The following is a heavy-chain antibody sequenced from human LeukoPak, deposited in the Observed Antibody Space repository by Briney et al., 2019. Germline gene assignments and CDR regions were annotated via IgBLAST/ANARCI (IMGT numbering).Heavy chain of an antibody. CDR2: IKQDGSEK. V-gene: IGHV3-7*03. D-gene: IGHD3-22*01. Sequence: GGSLRLSCAASGFTFSSYWMSWVCQAPGKGLEWVANIKQDGSEKYYVDSVKGRFTISRDNAKNSLYLQMNSLRAEDTAVYYCARDPYYYDSGGYSPWGQGTLVTVSS. J-gene: IGHJ4*02. CDR3: ARDPYYYDSGGYSP. CDR1: GFTFSSYW.